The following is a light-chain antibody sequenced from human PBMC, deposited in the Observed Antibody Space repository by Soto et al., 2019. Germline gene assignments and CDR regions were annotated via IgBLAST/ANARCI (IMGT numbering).Light chain of an antibody. V-gene: IGKV1-39*01. Sequence: EIQMPQSPSSLSASVRYRVTTTFRSSETISSYLNWYQQKPGKAPKLLIYASSSVQSGVPSRFSGTGSGTDFTLTISSLQTEDFATYYCKQSYDTPYTFGKGTKVDIK. CDR2: ASS. J-gene: IGKJ2*01. CDR1: ETISSY. CDR3: KQSYDTPYT.